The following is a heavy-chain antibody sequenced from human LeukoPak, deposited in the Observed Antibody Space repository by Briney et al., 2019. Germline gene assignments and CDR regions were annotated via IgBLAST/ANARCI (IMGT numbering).Heavy chain of an antibody. V-gene: IGHV4-59*11. CDR1: GGSISSHY. D-gene: IGHD6-13*01. Sequence: SETLSLTCTVSGGSISSHYWSWIRQPPGKGLEWIGYIYYSGSTNYNPSLKSRVTISVDTSKNQFSLELSSVTAADTAVYYCARGAFFYPRQQDPNWFDPWVQGTLVTVSS. CDR3: ARGAFFYPRQQDPNWFDP. CDR2: IYYSGST. J-gene: IGHJ5*02.